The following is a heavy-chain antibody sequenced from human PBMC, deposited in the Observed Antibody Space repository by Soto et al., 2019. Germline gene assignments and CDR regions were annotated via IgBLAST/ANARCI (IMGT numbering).Heavy chain of an antibody. J-gene: IGHJ4*02. V-gene: IGHV2-5*02. Sequence: SGPTLVNPTQTLTLTCTFSGFSLSTSGVGVGWIRQPPGKALEWLALIYLDDDKRYSPSLKSRLTITKDTSKNQVVLTMTNMDPVDTATYYCAHSRDYDSSGYYFDYWGQGTLVTVSS. CDR3: AHSRDYDSSGYYFDY. CDR1: GFSLSTSGVG. D-gene: IGHD3-22*01. CDR2: IYLDDDK.